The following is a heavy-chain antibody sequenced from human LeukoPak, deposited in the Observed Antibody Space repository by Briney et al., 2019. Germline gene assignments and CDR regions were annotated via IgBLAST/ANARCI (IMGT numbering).Heavy chain of an antibody. CDR1: GFTFSDYY. Sequence: GGSLRLSCAASGFTFSDYYMGWVRRAPGKGLEWVSYISSSGSTIYYADSVKGRFTISRDNAKNSLYLQMNSLRAEDTAVYYCARVIPRLRYFLESYYFDYWGQGTLVTVSS. CDR3: ARVIPRLRYFLESYYFDY. D-gene: IGHD3-9*01. CDR2: ISSSGSTI. J-gene: IGHJ4*02. V-gene: IGHV3-11*04.